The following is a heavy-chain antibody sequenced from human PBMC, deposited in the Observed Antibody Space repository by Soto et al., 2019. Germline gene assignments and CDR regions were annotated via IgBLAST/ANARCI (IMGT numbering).Heavy chain of an antibody. CDR3: AKNGQPPYYYYGLDV. CDR2: ISGYNGDT. CDR1: GYTFTRYA. D-gene: IGHD2-8*01. V-gene: IGHV1-18*01. J-gene: IGHJ6*02. Sequence: QGHLVQSGAEVKKPGASVKVSCKASGYTFTRYAISWVRQAPGQGLEWMGWISGYNGDTNYAQNLQDRVTMTIDTSTNTAYMEVRSLTSDDTAVYYCAKNGQPPYYYYGLDVWGQGTTVTVSS.